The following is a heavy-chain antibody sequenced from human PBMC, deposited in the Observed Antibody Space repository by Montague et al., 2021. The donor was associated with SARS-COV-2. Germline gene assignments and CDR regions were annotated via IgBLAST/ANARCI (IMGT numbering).Heavy chain of an antibody. V-gene: IGHV4-59*11. Sequence: SETLSLTCSVSGGSISGHYWSWIRQPPGKGLEFVGYSHHSGSTSYNFAHRSRVTTSLATSKNQFSLQLRSMTAADTAVYYCARGGGGFALDYWGQGTLVTVSS. D-gene: IGHD3-3*01. J-gene: IGHJ4*02. CDR1: GGSISGHY. CDR2: SHHSGST. CDR3: ARGGGGFALDY.